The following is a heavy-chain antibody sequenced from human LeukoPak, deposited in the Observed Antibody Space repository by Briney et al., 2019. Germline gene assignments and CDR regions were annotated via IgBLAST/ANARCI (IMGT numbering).Heavy chain of an antibody. V-gene: IGHV3-30-3*01. CDR2: ISYDGSNK. J-gene: IGHJ4*02. Sequence: GGSLRLSCAASGFTFSSYAMHWVRQAPGKGLEWVAVISYDGSNKYYADSVKGRFTISRDNSKNTLYLQMNSLRAEDTAVYYCESGSPDYWGQGTLVTVSS. D-gene: IGHD1-26*01. CDR1: GFTFSSYA. CDR3: ESGSPDY.